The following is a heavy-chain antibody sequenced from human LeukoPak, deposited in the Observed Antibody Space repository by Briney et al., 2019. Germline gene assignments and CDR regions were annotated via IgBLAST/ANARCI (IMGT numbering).Heavy chain of an antibody. CDR3: ARDYYGSSFDI. D-gene: IGHD3-10*01. CDR2: IYHSGNT. Sequence: PSETLSLTCTVSGYSISSGYYWDWIRQPPGKGLEWIGSIYHSGNTYYNPSLKSRVTISVDTSKNQSSLKLSSVTAADTAVYYCARDYYGSSFDIWGQGTMVTVSS. J-gene: IGHJ3*02. CDR1: GYSISSGYY. V-gene: IGHV4-38-2*02.